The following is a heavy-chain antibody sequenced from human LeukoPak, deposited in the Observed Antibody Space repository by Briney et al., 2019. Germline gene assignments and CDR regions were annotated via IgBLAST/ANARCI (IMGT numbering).Heavy chain of an antibody. Sequence: GGSLRLSCAASGFTFSSYWMHWVRQAPGKGLVWVSRINSDGSSTSYADSVKGRFTISRDNAKNTLYLQMDSLRAEDTAVYYCARAYYGSGNMDEGFDPWGQGTLVTVSS. CDR2: INSDGSST. V-gene: IGHV3-74*01. CDR1: GFTFSSYW. D-gene: IGHD3-10*01. CDR3: ARAYYGSGNMDEGFDP. J-gene: IGHJ5*02.